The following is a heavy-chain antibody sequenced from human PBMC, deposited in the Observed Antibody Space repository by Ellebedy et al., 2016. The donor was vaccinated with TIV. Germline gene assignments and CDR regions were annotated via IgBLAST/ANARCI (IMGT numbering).Heavy chain of an antibody. CDR3: ASWGYCSGGSCSR. J-gene: IGHJ4*02. Sequence: GESLKISCAASGFTFSSYAMSWVRQAPGKGLEWVSAISGSGGSTYYADSVKGRFTISRDNSKNTLYLQMNSLRAEDTAVYYCASWGYCSGGSCSRWGQGTLVTVSS. CDR1: GFTFSSYA. CDR2: ISGSGGST. D-gene: IGHD2-15*01. V-gene: IGHV3-23*01.